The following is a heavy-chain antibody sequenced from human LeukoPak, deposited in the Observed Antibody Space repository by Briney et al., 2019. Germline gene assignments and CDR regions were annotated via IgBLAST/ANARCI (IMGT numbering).Heavy chain of an antibody. J-gene: IGHJ4*02. V-gene: IGHV4-39*01. CDR1: GGSISSSSYY. D-gene: IGHD3-22*01. CDR3: ARHRIYDSGGYPFDY. CDR2: IYYSGST. Sequence: SETLSLTCTVSGGSISSSSYYWGWIRQPPGKGLEWIGSIYYSGSTYYNPSLKSRVTISVDTSKNQFSLKLSSVTAADTAVYYCARHRIYDSGGYPFDYWGQGTLVTASS.